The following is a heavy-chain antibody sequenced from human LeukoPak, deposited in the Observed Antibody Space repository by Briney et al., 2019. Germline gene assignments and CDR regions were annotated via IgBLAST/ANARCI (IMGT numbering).Heavy chain of an antibody. D-gene: IGHD2-2*01. J-gene: IGHJ4*02. CDR2: IYCSGST. CDR1: GGSISSYY. CDR3: AGSSTSGGYYFDY. V-gene: IGHV4-59*01. Sequence: PSETLSLTCTVSGGSISSYYWSWIRQPPGKGLEWIGYIYCSGSTNYNPSLKSRVTISVDTSKNQFSLKLSSVTAADTAVYYCAGSSTSGGYYFDYWGQGTLVTVSS.